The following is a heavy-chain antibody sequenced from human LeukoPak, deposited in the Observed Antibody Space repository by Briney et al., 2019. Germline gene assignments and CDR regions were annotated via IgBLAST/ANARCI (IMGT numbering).Heavy chain of an antibody. V-gene: IGHV1-69*13. CDR3: ARGTGLGVSSN. J-gene: IGHJ4*02. CDR2: IIPIFGTA. Sequence: ASGKVSCKASGGTFSSYAISWVREAPGQGLEWMGGIIPIFGTANYAQKVQGRVTITADESTSTAYMELSSLRSEDTAVYYCARGTGLGVSSNWGQGTLVTVSS. CDR1: GGTFSSYA. D-gene: IGHD4-17*01.